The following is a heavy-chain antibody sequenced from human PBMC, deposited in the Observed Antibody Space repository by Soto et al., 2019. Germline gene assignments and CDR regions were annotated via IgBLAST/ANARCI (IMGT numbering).Heavy chain of an antibody. CDR3: ALNQYYCSSSGSFDY. J-gene: IGHJ4*02. CDR2: IIPIFGTA. CDR1: GGTFSSYA. V-gene: IGHV1-69*01. Sequence: QVQLVQSGAEVKKPGSSVKVSCKASGGTFSSYAISWVQQAPGQGLEWMGGIIPIFGTANYVQKFQGSVRITADESTITANVELSSLRSKIRAVYYYALNQYYCSSSGSFDYRCQGSIVTV. D-gene: IGHD6-13*01.